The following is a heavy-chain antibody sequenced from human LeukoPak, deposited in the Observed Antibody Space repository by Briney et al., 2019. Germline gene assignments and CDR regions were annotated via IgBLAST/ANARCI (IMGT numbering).Heavy chain of an antibody. V-gene: IGHV1-2*02. Sequence: GASVKVSCKASGYTFTGYNMHWVRQAPGQGLEWMGWINPNSGGTNYAQKFQGRVTMTRDTSISTAYMELSRLRSDDTAVYYCAKGEYSSGWSPLSSYYYMDVWGKGTTVTVSS. J-gene: IGHJ6*03. CDR1: GYTFTGYN. D-gene: IGHD6-19*01. CDR2: INPNSGGT. CDR3: AKGEYSSGWSPLSSYYYMDV.